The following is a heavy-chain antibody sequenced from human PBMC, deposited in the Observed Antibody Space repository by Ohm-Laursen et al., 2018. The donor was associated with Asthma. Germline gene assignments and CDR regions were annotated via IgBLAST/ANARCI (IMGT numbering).Heavy chain of an antibody. D-gene: IGHD6-6*01. Sequence: GSLRLSCTASGFTFCDYYMSWIRQAPRKGLEWVSFISSSGFTIYYADSVKGRFTISRDNAKNSLYLQMNSLRAEDPAVYYRARGYSSSSLFVLYYYNMDVWGQGTTVTVSS. CDR2: ISSSGFTI. J-gene: IGHJ6*02. CDR1: GFTFCDYY. V-gene: IGHV3-11*01. CDR3: ARGYSSSSLFVLYYYNMDV.